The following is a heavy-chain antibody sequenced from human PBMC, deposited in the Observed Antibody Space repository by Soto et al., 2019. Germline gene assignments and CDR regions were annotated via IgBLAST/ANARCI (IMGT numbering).Heavy chain of an antibody. Sequence: PSETLSLTCTVSGGSISSSYWSWIRQPPGKGLEWIGYIYDSGSTYYNSSLKSRVTMSVDTSKNQFSLNLSSVTAADTAVYYCARQLSYWGQGTPVTVSS. CDR3: ARQLSY. V-gene: IGHV4-59*08. CDR2: IYDSGST. D-gene: IGHD6-13*01. J-gene: IGHJ4*02. CDR1: GGSISSSY.